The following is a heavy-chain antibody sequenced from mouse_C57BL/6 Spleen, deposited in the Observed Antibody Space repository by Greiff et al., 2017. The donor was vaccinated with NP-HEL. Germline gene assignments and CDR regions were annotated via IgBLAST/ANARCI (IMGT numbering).Heavy chain of an antibody. CDR2: IDPEDGET. J-gene: IGHJ3*01. Sequence: EVQLQQSGAELVKPGASVKLSCTASGFNIKDYYMHWVKQRTEQGLEWIGRIDPEDGETKYAPKFQGKATITADTTPNTAYLQLSSLTSEDTAVYYCANYYGSSPWFAYWGQGTLVTVSA. D-gene: IGHD1-1*01. CDR1: GFNIKDYY. CDR3: ANYYGSSPWFAY. V-gene: IGHV14-2*01.